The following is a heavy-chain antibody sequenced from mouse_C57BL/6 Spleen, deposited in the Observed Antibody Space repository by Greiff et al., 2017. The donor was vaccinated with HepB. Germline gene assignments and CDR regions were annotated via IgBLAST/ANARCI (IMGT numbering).Heavy chain of an antibody. D-gene: IGHD2-4*01. CDR3: ARIDYDGNAMDY. CDR2: IYPGSGNT. J-gene: IGHJ4*01. V-gene: IGHV1-66*01. CDR1: GYSFTSYY. Sequence: QVQLQQSGPELVKPGASVKISCKASGYSFTSYYIHWVKQRPGQGLEWIGWIYPGSGNTKYNEKFKGKATLTADTSSSTAYMQLSSLTSEDSAVYYCARIDYDGNAMDYWGQGTSVTVSS.